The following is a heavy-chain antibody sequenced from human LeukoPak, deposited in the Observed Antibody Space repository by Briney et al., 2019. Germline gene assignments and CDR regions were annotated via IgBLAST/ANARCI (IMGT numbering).Heavy chain of an antibody. Sequence: ASVKVSCKASGYTFTSYGIRWVRQALGQGLEWVGWISAYNGNTKYTQKLQGRVTMTTDTSTSTPYMAKRTVRSDDTAVYYCARGVSIGMATISGYWGQGTLVTVSS. CDR1: GYTFTSYG. J-gene: IGHJ4*02. CDR3: ARGVSIGMATISGY. D-gene: IGHD5-24*01. CDR2: ISAYNGNT. V-gene: IGHV1-18*01.